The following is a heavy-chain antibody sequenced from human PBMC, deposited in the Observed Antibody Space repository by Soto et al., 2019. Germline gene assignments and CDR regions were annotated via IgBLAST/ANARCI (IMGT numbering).Heavy chain of an antibody. CDR3: ARVRGDCQWGPRPCPNWFDP. CDR2: IYYSGST. CDR1: GGSISSGGYY. Sequence: PSETLSLTCTVSGGSISSGGYYWSWIRQHPGKGLEWIGYIYYSGSTYYNPSLKSRVTISVDTSKNQFSLKLSSVTAADTAVYYCARVRGDCQWGPRPCPNWFDPWGQGTLVTVSS. J-gene: IGHJ5*02. V-gene: IGHV4-31*03. D-gene: IGHD1-26*01.